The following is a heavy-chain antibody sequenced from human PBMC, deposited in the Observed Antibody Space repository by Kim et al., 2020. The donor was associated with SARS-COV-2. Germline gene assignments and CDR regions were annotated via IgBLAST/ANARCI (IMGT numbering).Heavy chain of an antibody. Sequence: GGSLRLSCAASGFTFGNYAMHWVRQAPGKGPEWVSGIDWSSTGIHYADSVRGRFTISRDNAKNSLYLQMNSLRPEDTALYYCARLIPFQYDSSGYDNDYWGRGTLVTVSS. D-gene: IGHD3-22*01. CDR3: ARLIPFQYDSSGYDNDY. CDR2: IDWSSTGI. J-gene: IGHJ4*02. V-gene: IGHV3-9*01. CDR1: GFTFGNYA.